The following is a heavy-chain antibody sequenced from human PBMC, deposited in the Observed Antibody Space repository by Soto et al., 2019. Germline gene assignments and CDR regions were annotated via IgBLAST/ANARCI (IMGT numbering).Heavy chain of an antibody. CDR2: IWYDGSNK. D-gene: IGHD3-10*01. CDR1: GFTFSSYG. J-gene: IGHJ6*02. CDR3: ARAMVRGVIIIGGMDV. Sequence: GGSLRLSCAASGFTFSSYGMHRVRQAPGKGLEWVAVIWYDGSNKYYADSVKGRFTISRDNSKNTLYLQMNSLRAEDTAVYYCARAMVRGVIIIGGMDVWGQGTTVTVSS. V-gene: IGHV3-33*01.